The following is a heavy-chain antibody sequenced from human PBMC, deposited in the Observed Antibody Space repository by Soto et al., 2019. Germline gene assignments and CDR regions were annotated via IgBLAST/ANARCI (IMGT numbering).Heavy chain of an antibody. J-gene: IGHJ4*02. CDR1: GSSSDPFT. D-gene: IGHD2-15*01. CDR2: LSWDRSTV. CDR3: AVSSPDIVVLPSSIYFTS. V-gene: IGHV3-9*02. Sequence: HPGGSLRLSCVASGSSSDPFTMHWVRELPGKGLEWVAGLSWDRSTVAYADSVQGRFTISRDHAKNSVDLLMDSLRPDDTALYFCAVSSPDIVVLPSSIYFTSWGPGTQGTVSS.